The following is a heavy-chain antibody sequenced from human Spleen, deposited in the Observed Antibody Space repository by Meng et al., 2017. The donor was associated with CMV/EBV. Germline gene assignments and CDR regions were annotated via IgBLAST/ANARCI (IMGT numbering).Heavy chain of an antibody. D-gene: IGHD6-13*01. V-gene: IGHV3-30*14. J-gene: IGHJ4*02. CDR2: ISGDASKQ. CDR1: GFTFSDYA. CDR3: AREKGYSSSWVNYFDY. Sequence: GESLKISCAASGFTFSDYAIHWVRQAPGKGLEWVAVISGDASKQFYTDSVKGRFTISRDTSKNTLYLQMSSLRAEDTAVYYCAREKGYSSSWVNYFDYWGQGTLVTVSS.